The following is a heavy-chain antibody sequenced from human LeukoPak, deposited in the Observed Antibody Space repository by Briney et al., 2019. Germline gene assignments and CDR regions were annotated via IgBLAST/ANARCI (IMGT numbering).Heavy chain of an antibody. CDR1: GFTFSSYG. J-gene: IGHJ6*03. V-gene: IGHV3-33*06. CDR2: IWYDGSNK. Sequence: GGSLRLSCAASGFTFSSYGMHWVRQAPGKGLEWVAVIWYDGSNKYYADSVKGRFTISRDNSKSTLYLQMNSLRAEDTAVYYCAKGGYYMDVWGKGTTVTVSS. CDR3: AKGGYYMDV.